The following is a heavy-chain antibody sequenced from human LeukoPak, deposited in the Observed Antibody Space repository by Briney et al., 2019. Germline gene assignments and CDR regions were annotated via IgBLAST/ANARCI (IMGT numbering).Heavy chain of an antibody. D-gene: IGHD6-19*01. CDR1: GFTFSSYA. Sequence: GGSLRLSCSASGFTFSSYAMHWVRQAPGKGLEYVSAISSNGGSTYYADSVKGRFTISRDNSKNTLYLQMSSLRAEDTAVYYCARRRIAVSGTSYFDYWGQGTLVTVSS. V-gene: IGHV3-64D*09. CDR3: ARRRIAVSGTSYFDY. CDR2: ISSNGGST. J-gene: IGHJ4*02.